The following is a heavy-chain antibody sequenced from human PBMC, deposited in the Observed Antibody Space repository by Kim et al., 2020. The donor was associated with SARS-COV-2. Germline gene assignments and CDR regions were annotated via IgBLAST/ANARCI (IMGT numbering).Heavy chain of an antibody. CDR2: ISGSGSLT. Sequence: GGSLRLSRAASGFTFSNYDMTWVRQAPGKGLEWVSDISGSGSLTYYADSVKGRFIISRDSSKDTVFLQMNSLRADDTAVYFCAKVRGRYLRGGDFDYWGQGTLVTVSS. CDR3: AKVRGRYLRGGDFDY. J-gene: IGHJ4*02. CDR1: GFTFSNYD. V-gene: IGHV3-23*01. D-gene: IGHD3-10*01.